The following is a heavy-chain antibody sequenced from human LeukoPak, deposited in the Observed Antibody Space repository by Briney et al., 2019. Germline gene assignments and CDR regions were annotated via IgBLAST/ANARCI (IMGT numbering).Heavy chain of an antibody. Sequence: GGSLRLSCAASGFSFSDHGMHWVRQAPGKGLEWVAFIRYDGSDQYYADSVKGRFTISRDNSKNTLYLQMNSLRAEDTAVYYCAKLGGSYQWYFDYWGQGTLVTVSS. CDR1: GFSFSDHG. V-gene: IGHV3-30*02. CDR2: IRYDGSDQ. J-gene: IGHJ4*02. D-gene: IGHD1-26*01. CDR3: AKLGGSYQWYFDY.